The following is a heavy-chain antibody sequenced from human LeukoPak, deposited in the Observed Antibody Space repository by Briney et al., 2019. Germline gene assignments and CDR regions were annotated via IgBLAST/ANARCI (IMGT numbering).Heavy chain of an antibody. CDR3: ARESRKWGSGSLNYFDY. D-gene: IGHD3-10*01. CDR2: IFSGGST. Sequence: PGGSLTLSCAASGFAVSSNYMNWVRQAPGKGLEWVSVIFSGGSTYYADSVKGRFTISRDNSKNTLYLQMNSLRAEDTAVYYCARESRKWGSGSLNYFDYWGQGTLVTVSS. J-gene: IGHJ4*02. V-gene: IGHV3-66*01. CDR1: GFAVSSNY.